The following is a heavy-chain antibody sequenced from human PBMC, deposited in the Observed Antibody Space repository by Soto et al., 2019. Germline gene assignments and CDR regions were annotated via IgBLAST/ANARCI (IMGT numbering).Heavy chain of an antibody. V-gene: IGHV3-30-3*01. CDR1: GFTFISYA. CDR2: ISYDGSNK. CDR3: ARDKIVVVTYYYYGMDV. Sequence: QVQLVESGGGVVQPGRSLRLSCAASGFTFISYAMHWVRQAPGKGLEWVAVISYDGSNKYYADSVKGRFTISRDNSKDTLSLQMNSLRDEDTAVYYCARDKIVVVTYYYYGMDVWGQGTTVTV. J-gene: IGHJ6*02. D-gene: IGHD2-21*02.